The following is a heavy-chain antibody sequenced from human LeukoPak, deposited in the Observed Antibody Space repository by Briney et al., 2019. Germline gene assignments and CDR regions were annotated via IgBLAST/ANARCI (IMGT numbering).Heavy chain of an antibody. CDR3: ARDRVTTVTTRFDP. CDR2: INAGNGNT. J-gene: IGHJ5*02. V-gene: IGHV1-3*01. Sequence: GASVKVSCKASGYTFTSYAIHWVRRAPGQRLEWMGWINAGNGNTKYSQKFQGRITITRDTSASTAYMELSSLRSEDTAVYYCARDRVTTVTTRFDPWGQGTLVTVSS. D-gene: IGHD4-17*01. CDR1: GYTFTSYA.